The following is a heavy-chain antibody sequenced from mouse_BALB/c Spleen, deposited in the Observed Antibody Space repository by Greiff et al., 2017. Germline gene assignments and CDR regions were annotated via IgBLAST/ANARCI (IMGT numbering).Heavy chain of an antibody. CDR3: ARSDYDRGYAMDY. D-gene: IGHD2-4*01. Sequence: VQLQQSGPELVKPGASVRISCKASGYTFTSYYIHWVKQRPGQGLEWIGWIYPGNVNTKYNEKFKGKATLTADKSSSTAYMQLSSLTSEDSAVYFCARSDYDRGYAMDYWGQGTSVTVSS. J-gene: IGHJ4*01. CDR1: GYTFTSYY. V-gene: IGHV1S56*01. CDR2: IYPGNVNT.